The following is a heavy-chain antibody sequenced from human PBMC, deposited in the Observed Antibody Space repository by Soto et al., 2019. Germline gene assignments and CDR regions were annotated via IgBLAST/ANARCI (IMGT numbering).Heavy chain of an antibody. J-gene: IGHJ6*02. Sequence: GGSLRLSCVASGFTFSSYAMSWVRQAPGKGLEWAPGKGLEWVSSITVSGDGTYYADSVKGRFTISRDNSKNTLYLPMNSLRAEDTAVYYCAKFSGAVYYYGMNVWGQGTKVTVSS. CDR3: AKFSGAVYYYGMNV. CDR1: GFTFSSYA. V-gene: IGHV3-23*01. D-gene: IGHD1-20*01. CDR2: ITVSGDGT.